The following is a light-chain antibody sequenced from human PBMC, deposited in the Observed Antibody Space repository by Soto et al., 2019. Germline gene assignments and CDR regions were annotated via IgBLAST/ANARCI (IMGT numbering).Light chain of an antibody. CDR3: SSYAGRNNFYV. CDR2: EVS. V-gene: IGLV2-8*01. Sequence: QSVLTQPPSASGSPGQSVTISCTGTSSDVGGYNYVSWYQQHPGKAPKLMIYEVSKRPSGVPDRFSGSKSGNTASLTVSGLQAEDEAGYYCSSYAGRNNFYVFGTGTKVTVL. CDR1: SSDVGGYNY. J-gene: IGLJ1*01.